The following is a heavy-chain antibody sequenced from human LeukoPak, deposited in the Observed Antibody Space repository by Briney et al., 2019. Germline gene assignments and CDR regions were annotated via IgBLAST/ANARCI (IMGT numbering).Heavy chain of an antibody. CDR2: IIPIFGTA. J-gene: IGHJ3*02. D-gene: IGHD6-19*01. V-gene: IGHV1-69*13. CDR3: ARDTYLMPGIAVAGTGAAFDI. CDR1: GGTFSSYP. Sequence: SVKVSCKASGGTFSSYPISWVRQAPGQGLEWMGGIIPIFGTANYAQKFQGRVTITADESTSTAYMELSSLRSEDTAVYYCARDTYLMPGIAVAGTGAAFDIWGQGTMVTVSS.